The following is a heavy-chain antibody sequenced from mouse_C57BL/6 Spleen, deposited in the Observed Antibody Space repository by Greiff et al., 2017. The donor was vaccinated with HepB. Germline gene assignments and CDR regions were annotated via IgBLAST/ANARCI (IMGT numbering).Heavy chain of an antibody. CDR1: GFNIKDYY. Sequence: EVQLQQSGAELVRPGASVKLSCTASGFNIKDYYMHWVKQRPEQGLEWIGRIDPEDGDTEYAPKFQGKATMTADTSSNTAYMQLSSLTSEDSAVYYCTTLWLLRRFADWGQGTLVTVSS. CDR3: TTLWLLRRFAD. V-gene: IGHV14-1*01. D-gene: IGHD2-3*01. J-gene: IGHJ3*01. CDR2: IDPEDGDT.